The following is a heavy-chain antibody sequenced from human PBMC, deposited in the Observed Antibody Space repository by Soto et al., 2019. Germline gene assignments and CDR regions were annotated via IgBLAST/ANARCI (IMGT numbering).Heavy chain of an antibody. CDR3: AKGSGGYYDSSGYYIDY. D-gene: IGHD3-22*01. J-gene: IGHJ4*02. CDR1: GFTFSSYA. V-gene: IGHV3-23*01. Sequence: GGSLRLSCAASGFTFSSYAMSWVRQAPGKGLEWVSVISGTGGSTYYADSVKGRFTISRDNSKNTMSLQMNSLRAEDTAIYYCAKGSGGYYDSSGYYIDYWGQGTLVTVSS. CDR2: ISGTGGST.